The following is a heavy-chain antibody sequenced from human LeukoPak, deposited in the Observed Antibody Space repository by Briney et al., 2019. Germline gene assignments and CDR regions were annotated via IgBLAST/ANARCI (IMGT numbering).Heavy chain of an antibody. CDR2: INPSGGST. CDR1: GYTFTSYY. Sequence: GASVKVSCKASGYTFTSYYMHWVRQAPGQGLEWVGIINPSGGSTSYAQKFQGRVTMTRDTSTSTVYMELSSLRSEDTAVYYCARDRSYDFWSGYYPFDYWGQGTLVTVSS. CDR3: ARDRSYDFWSGYYPFDY. D-gene: IGHD3-3*01. J-gene: IGHJ4*02. V-gene: IGHV1-46*01.